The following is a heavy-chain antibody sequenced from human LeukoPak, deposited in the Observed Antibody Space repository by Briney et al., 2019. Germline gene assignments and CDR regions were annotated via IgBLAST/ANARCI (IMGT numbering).Heavy chain of an antibody. CDR1: GFTFSSYS. J-gene: IGHJ3*02. CDR3: ARVCGRGYSSSCPSNALDI. D-gene: IGHD6-13*01. V-gene: IGHV3-21*01. Sequence: PGGSLRLSCAASGFTFSSYSMNWVRQAPGKGLEWVSSISSSSSYIYYADSVEGRFTISRDNAKNSLYLQMNSLRAEDTAVYYCARVCGRGYSSSCPSNALDIWGQGTMVTVSS. CDR2: ISSSSSYI.